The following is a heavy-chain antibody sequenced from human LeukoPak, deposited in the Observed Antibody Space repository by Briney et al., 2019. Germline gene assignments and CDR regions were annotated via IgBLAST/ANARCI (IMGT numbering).Heavy chain of an antibody. V-gene: IGHV3-74*01. D-gene: IGHD2/OR15-2a*01. Sequence: GGSLRLSCAASGNYWMHWVRQVPGEGLVCVSHINSDVSWTSYADSVKGRFTISKDNAKNTVYLQMNSLRAEDTAVYYCVSFYETYWGRGTLVTVSS. J-gene: IGHJ4*02. CDR1: GNYW. CDR3: VSFYETY. CDR2: INSDVSWT.